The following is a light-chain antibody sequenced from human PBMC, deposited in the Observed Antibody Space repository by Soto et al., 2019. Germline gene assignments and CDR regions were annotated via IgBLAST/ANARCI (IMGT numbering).Light chain of an antibody. J-gene: IGKJ5*01. CDR1: QSVSSSY. CDR3: QQHGGSIP. V-gene: IGKV3-20*01. Sequence: EIVLTQSPGTLSLSPGERATLSCRASQSVSSSYLAWYQQKPGQAPRLLIFGASSRATGIPDRFSGSGSGTDFTLTISRLEPEDFAVYYCQQHGGSIPFGQGPRLQI. CDR2: GAS.